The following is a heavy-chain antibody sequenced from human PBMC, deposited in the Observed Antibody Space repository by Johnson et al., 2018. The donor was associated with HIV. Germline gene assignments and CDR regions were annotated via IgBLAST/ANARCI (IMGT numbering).Heavy chain of an antibody. V-gene: IGHV3-11*04. CDR3: ARDSTAGPDKGLDYVGAFDI. Sequence: QMQLVESGGGLVKPGGSLRLSCAASGFTFSDYYMSWIRQAPGKGLEWVSYISSSGSTIYYADSVKGRFTISRDNAKNSLYLQMNSLRAEDTAVYYCARDSTAGPDKGLDYVGAFDIWGQGTMVTVSS. J-gene: IGHJ3*02. D-gene: IGHD4-17*01. CDR1: GFTFSDYY. CDR2: ISSSGSTI.